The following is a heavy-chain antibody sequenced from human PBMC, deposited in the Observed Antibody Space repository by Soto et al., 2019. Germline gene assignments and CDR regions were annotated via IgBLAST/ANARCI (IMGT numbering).Heavy chain of an antibody. J-gene: IGHJ4*02. CDR2: ISGSGTTT. CDR1: GFTFSDHY. V-gene: IGHV3-11*01. CDR3: ACDPYYYASGY. Sequence: GGSLRLSCAASGFTFSDHYLTWIRQAPGKGLEWVSKISGSGTTTFYADSVEGRFTVSRDNAKNSVYLQMDSLRADDTAVYYCACDPYYYASGYWGQGALVTVSS. D-gene: IGHD3-10*01.